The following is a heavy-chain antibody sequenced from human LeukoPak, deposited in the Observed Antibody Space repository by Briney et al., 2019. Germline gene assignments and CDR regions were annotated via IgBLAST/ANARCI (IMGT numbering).Heavy chain of an antibody. CDR3: AREGTIFGVVIRVDP. CDR2: IYTSGST. J-gene: IGHJ5*02. D-gene: IGHD3-3*01. CDR1: GGFISSYY. Sequence: ASETLSLTCTVSGGFISSYYRSWIRQPAGKGLEWIGRIYTSGSTNYNPSLKSRVTISVDTSKNQFSLKLSSVTAADTAVYYCAREGTIFGVVIRVDPWGQGTLVTVSS. V-gene: IGHV4-4*07.